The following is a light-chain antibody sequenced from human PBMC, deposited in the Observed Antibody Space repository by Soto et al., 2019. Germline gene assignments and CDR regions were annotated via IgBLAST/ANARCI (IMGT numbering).Light chain of an antibody. CDR3: QQFSTFQVT. V-gene: IGKV1-13*02. Sequence: AIQLTQSPSSLSASIGDRVTITCRASQGSARALAWYQQKPGKPPSLLIYDASTPESGVPSRFSGSGSETHFTLTINSLQADDFATYFCQQFSTFQVTFGGGTRVEI. CDR2: DAS. CDR1: QGSARA. J-gene: IGKJ4*02.